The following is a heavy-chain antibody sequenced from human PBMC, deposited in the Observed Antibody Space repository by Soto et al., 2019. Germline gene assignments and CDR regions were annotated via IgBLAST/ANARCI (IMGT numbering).Heavy chain of an antibody. D-gene: IGHD6-19*01. V-gene: IGHV3-23*01. CDR2: ISCCGGST. CDR1: GFNFKKFA. Sequence: GGSLRLSCEASGFNFKKFAMGWVRQAPGEGLEWVSGISCCGGSTFYADSVKGRFSLARDDSKNTLSLQLNSLRVEDTAHYYCAKDAGGPWLIPHLDNWGQDTQVTVSS. J-gene: IGHJ1*01. CDR3: AKDAGGPWLIPHLDN.